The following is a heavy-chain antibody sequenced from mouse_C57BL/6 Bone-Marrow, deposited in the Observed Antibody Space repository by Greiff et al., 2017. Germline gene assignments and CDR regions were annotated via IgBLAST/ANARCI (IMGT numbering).Heavy chain of an antibody. CDR2: IYPSDSET. V-gene: IGHV1-61*01. CDR3: ARRGSRVDY. D-gene: IGHD1-1*01. J-gene: IGHJ2*01. Sequence: QVQLKQPGAELVRPGSSVKLSCKASGYTFTSYWMDWVKQRPGQGLEWIGNIYPSDSETHYNQKFKDKATLTVDKSSSTAYMQLSSLTSEDSAVYYCARRGSRVDYWGQGTTLTVSS. CDR1: GYTFTSYW.